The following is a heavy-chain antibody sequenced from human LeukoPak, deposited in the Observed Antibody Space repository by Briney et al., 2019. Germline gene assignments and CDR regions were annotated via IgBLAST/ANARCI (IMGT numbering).Heavy chain of an antibody. Sequence: GGSLRLSCATSGFTFSGYSMNWVRQAPGKGLEWISYISSSSINIHYGDSVKGRFTISRDNAENSLYLQMNSLRAEDTAVYYCARDSVQLWPNAIDFWGQGTLVTVSS. CDR2: ISSSSINI. CDR1: GFTFSGYS. CDR3: ARDSVQLWPNAIDF. J-gene: IGHJ4*02. D-gene: IGHD1-1*01. V-gene: IGHV3-48*01.